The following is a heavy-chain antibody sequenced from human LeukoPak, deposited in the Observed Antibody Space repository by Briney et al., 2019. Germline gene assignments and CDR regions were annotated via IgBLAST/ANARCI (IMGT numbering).Heavy chain of an antibody. CDR3: AKGGVDYFYYYMDV. CDR1: GFTFSNYA. CDR2: ISHSGGST. J-gene: IGHJ6*03. Sequence: PGESLRLSCAASGFTFSNYAMTWVRQAPAKGLEWVSSISHSGGSTYYADSVKGRFTISRDNSKNTQYLQMKGLRAEDTAVYYCAKGGVDYFYYYMDVWGKGTTVTVSS. V-gene: IGHV3-23*01.